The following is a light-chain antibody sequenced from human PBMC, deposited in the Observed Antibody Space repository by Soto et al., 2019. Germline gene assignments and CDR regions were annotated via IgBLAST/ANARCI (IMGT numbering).Light chain of an antibody. CDR2: GAS. CDR3: QQNSNPHT. CDR1: QSVTSTY. Sequence: SAGTLFLSPCGTTPRSCRASQSVTSTYSAWYQQKPGHATRLLIDGASSRAIGIPDIFSGSVSGSDFILTSSMQAHEDFAVYYCQQNSNPHTFGQGTRLEIK. V-gene: IGKV3-20*01. J-gene: IGKJ5*01.